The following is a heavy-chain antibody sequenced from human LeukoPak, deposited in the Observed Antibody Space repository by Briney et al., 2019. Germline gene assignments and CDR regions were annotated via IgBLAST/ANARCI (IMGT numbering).Heavy chain of an antibody. CDR3: ATRPYLGYCSSTSCYETDY. D-gene: IGHD2-2*01. CDR2: IYSGGST. J-gene: IGHJ4*02. Sequence: PGGSLRLSCAASGFTFSSYAMSWVRQAPGKGLEWVSVIYSGGSTYYADSVKGRFTISRDNSKNTLYLQMNSLRAEDTAVYYCATRPYLGYCSSTSCYETDYWGQGTLVTVSS. V-gene: IGHV3-66*01. CDR1: GFTFSSYA.